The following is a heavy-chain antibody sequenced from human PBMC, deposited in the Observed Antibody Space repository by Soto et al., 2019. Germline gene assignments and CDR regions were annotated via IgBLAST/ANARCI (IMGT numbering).Heavy chain of an antibody. Sequence: QVQLQESGPGLVKPSQTLSLTCTVSVGSISSCGYYWSWIRQHPGKGLGWIGYIYYSGSAYYNPSLKSRITISVDTSQNQFSLRLSSLTAADTAVYYCARDAGGWYHLLSAWCDPWGQGTQVTVSS. CDR2: IYYSGSA. CDR3: ARDAGGWYHLLSAWCDP. J-gene: IGHJ5*02. CDR1: VGSISSCGYY. V-gene: IGHV4-31*03. D-gene: IGHD2-2*01.